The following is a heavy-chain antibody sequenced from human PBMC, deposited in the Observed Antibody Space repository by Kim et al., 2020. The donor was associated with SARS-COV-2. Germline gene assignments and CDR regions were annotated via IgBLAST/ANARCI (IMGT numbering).Heavy chain of an antibody. Sequence: GGSLRLSCAASGFTFSNYNMNWVRQAPGKGLEWVSYISSSSTIYYADSVRDRFTISRDNAKNSLYLQMNSLRAEDTAVYYCARDAGAMDVWGQGTTVTVSS. J-gene: IGHJ6*02. D-gene: IGHD6-13*01. CDR3: ARDAGAMDV. CDR1: GFTFSNYN. CDR2: ISSSSTI. V-gene: IGHV3-48*04.